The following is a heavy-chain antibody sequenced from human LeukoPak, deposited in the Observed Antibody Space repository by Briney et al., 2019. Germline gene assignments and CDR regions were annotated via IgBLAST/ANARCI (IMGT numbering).Heavy chain of an antibody. D-gene: IGHD5-12*01. J-gene: IGHJ4*02. CDR1: GFTFSSYA. CDR2: ISFDGNNK. CDR3: ARDRGVATMDY. V-gene: IGHV3-30*14. Sequence: PGGSLRLSCAASGFTFSSYAIHWVRQGPGKGLEWAAVISFDGNNKYYADSVKGRYTISRDNSKNTLSLQMNSLRPEDTAVYYCARDRGVATMDYWGQGTLVTVSS.